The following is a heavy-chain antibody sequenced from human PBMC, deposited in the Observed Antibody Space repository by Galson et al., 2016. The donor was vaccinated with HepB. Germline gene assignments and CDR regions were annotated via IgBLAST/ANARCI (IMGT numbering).Heavy chain of an antibody. V-gene: IGHV3-21*01. J-gene: IGHJ3*02. Sequence: SLRLSCAASGFAFSSYSMNWVRQAPGKGLEWVSSISSSSSYMYYADSVKGRFTISRDNAKNSLYLQMNSLRAEDTAVYYCAAWLLSGSYFLGAFDIWGQGTMVTVSS. CDR1: GFAFSSYS. CDR3: AAWLLSGSYFLGAFDI. D-gene: IGHD1-26*01. CDR2: ISSSSSYM.